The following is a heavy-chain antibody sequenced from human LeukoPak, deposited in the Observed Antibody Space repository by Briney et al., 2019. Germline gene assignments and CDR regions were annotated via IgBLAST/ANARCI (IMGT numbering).Heavy chain of an antibody. V-gene: IGHV1-69*05. D-gene: IGHD2-15*01. J-gene: IGHJ4*02. CDR1: GGTFSSYA. CDR3: AVERRNCSGGSCYPRPLDY. CDR2: IIPIFGTA. Sequence: ASVKVSCKASGGTFSSYAISWVRQAPGQGLEWMGGIIPIFGTANYAQKFQGRVTMTRDTSISTAYMELSRLRSDDTAVYYCAVERRNCSGGSCYPRPLDYWGQGTLVTVSS.